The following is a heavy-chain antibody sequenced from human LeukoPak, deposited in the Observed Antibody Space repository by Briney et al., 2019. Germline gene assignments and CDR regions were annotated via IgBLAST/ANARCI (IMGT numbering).Heavy chain of an antibody. CDR2: IYTSGST. D-gene: IGHD6-13*01. Sequence: PSETLSLTCNVSGASISNKFWSWIRQPAGKGLEWIGRIYTSGSTNYNPSLKSRVTMSVDTSKNQFSLKLSSVTAADTAVYYCARGAAAGALSPPDYWGQGTLVTVSS. J-gene: IGHJ4*02. CDR3: ARGAAAGALSPPDY. V-gene: IGHV4-4*07. CDR1: GASISNKF.